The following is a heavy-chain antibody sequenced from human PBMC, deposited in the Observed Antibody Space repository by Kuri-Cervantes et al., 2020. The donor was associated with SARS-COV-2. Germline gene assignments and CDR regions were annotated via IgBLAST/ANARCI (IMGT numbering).Heavy chain of an antibody. V-gene: IGHV3-30-3*01. J-gene: IGHJ4*02. CDR2: ISYDGSNK. CDR1: GLTFSSYA. D-gene: IGHD3-16*01. CDR3: ARDPGGTS. Sequence: GESLKISCAASGLTFSSYAMHWVRQAPGKGLEWVAVISYDGSNKYYADSVKGRFTISRDNSKNTLYLQMNSLRAEDTAVYYCARDPGGTSWGQGTLVTVSS.